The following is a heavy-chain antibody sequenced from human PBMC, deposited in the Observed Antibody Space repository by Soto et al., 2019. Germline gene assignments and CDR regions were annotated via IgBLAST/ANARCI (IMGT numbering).Heavy chain of an antibody. V-gene: IGHV3-7*01. CDR3: ARDRGSSGEGGPRVFDY. Sequence: EVQLVESGGGLVQPGGSLRLSCAASGFTFSSYWMSWVRQAPEKGLEWVANIKQDGSEKYYVDSVKGRFTISRDNAKNSLCLQMNSLRAEDTAVYYCARDRGSSGEGGPRVFDYWGQGTLVTVSS. D-gene: IGHD6-13*01. CDR2: IKQDGSEK. CDR1: GFTFSSYW. J-gene: IGHJ4*02.